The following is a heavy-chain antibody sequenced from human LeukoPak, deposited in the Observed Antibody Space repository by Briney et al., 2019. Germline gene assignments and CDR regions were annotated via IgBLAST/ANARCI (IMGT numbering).Heavy chain of an antibody. J-gene: IGHJ4*02. D-gene: IGHD6-19*01. CDR3: AKGQTGAVAGTGLDY. CDR1: GFTFSSYG. V-gene: IGHV3-30*18. Sequence: GGSLRLSCAASGFTFSSYGMHWVRQAPGKGLEWVAVISYDGSNKYYADSVKGRFTISRDNSKNSLYLQMNSLRTEDTALYYCAKGQTGAVAGTGLDYWGQGTLVTVSS. CDR2: ISYDGSNK.